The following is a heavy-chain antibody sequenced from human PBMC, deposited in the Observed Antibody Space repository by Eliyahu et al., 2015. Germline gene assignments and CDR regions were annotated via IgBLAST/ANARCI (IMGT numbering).Heavy chain of an antibody. D-gene: IGHD2-2*01. CDR1: GGSISSGSYY. J-gene: IGHJ5*02. V-gene: IGHV4-39*01. CDR3: AGYCTSPSCYGSDP. CDR2: IYNSGDT. Sequence: SGGSISSGSYYWGWIRQPPGKGLEWIGNIYNSGDTNYNPSVQSRAAMSVDTSNNQFSLKLSSVTAADTAVYYCAGYCTSPSCYGSDPWGQGALVTVSS.